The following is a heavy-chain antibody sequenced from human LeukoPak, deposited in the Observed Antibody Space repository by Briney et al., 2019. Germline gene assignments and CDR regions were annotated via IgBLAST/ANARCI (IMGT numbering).Heavy chain of an antibody. CDR1: GFTFSSYE. CDR2: ISSSDSTI. J-gene: IGHJ4*02. D-gene: IGHD6-19*01. V-gene: IGHV3-48*03. Sequence: PGGSLRLSCAASGFTFSSYEMNWVRQAPGKGLEWVSYISSSDSTIYYADSVKGRFTISRDNAKNSLYLQMNSLRAEDTAVYYCARDRGTVAGPLGYWGQGTLVTVSS. CDR3: ARDRGTVAGPLGY.